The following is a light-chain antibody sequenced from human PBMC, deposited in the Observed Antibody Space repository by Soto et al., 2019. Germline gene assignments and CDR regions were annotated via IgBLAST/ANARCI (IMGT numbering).Light chain of an antibody. CDR1: QSVSSY. V-gene: IGKV3-11*01. CDR3: QQRSNWPLFT. Sequence: EIVLTQSPATLSLSPGERATLSCRASQSVSSYLAWYQQKPGQAPRLLIYDASNRATGIPARFNGSGSGTDFTLTISSLEPEDFSVYYCQQRSNWPLFTFGPGTKVEIK. J-gene: IGKJ3*01. CDR2: DAS.